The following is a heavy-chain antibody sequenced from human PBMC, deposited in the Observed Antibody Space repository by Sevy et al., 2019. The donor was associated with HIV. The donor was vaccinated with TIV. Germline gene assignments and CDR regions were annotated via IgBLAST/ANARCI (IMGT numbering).Heavy chain of an antibody. CDR2: IRYDGSKR. Sequence: GGSLRLSCATSGFTFNNYGMHWVRQAPGKGLEWVAFIRYDGSKRYYPDSVRGRFAISRDNSKSTVDLQMSSLRGDDTATYYCAKDGGRDDLRFLDNFYSFSYMDGWGKGTTVTVSS. CDR1: GFTFNNYG. CDR3: AKDGGRDDLRFLDNFYSFSYMDG. D-gene: IGHD3-3*01. J-gene: IGHJ6*03. V-gene: IGHV3-30*02.